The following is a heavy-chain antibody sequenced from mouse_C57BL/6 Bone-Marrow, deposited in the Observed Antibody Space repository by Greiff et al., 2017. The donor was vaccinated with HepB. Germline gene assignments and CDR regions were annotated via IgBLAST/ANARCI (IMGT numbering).Heavy chain of an antibody. V-gene: IGHV5-16*01. J-gene: IGHJ4*01. D-gene: IGHD2-3*01. CDR1: GFTFSDYY. CDR2: INYDGSST. CDR3: ARTILYDGYYKGAMDY. Sequence: EVMLVESEGGLVQPGSSMKLSCTASGFTFSDYYMAWVRQVPEKGLEWVANINYDGSSTYYLDSLKSRFIISRDNAKNILYLQMSSLKSEDTATYYCARTILYDGYYKGAMDYWGQGTSVTVSS.